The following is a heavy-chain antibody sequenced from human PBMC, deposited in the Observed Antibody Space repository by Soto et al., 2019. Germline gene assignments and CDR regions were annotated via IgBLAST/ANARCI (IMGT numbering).Heavy chain of an antibody. V-gene: IGHV3-13*01. Sequence: GGSLRLSCEASGFTFSGFDMHWVRQPTGKGLEWVSSIGTAGDTYYAVSVKGRSTISRDNAKNSLSLQMNSLRAGDMAVYFCAKSQEIGTHFFDSWGQGTQVTVPQ. J-gene: IGHJ4*02. D-gene: IGHD6-13*01. CDR1: GFTFSGFD. CDR3: AKSQEIGTHFFDS. CDR2: IGTAGDT.